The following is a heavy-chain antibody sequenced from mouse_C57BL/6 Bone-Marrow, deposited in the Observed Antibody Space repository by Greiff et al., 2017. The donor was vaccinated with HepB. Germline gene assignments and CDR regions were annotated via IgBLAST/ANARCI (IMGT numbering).Heavy chain of an antibody. CDR2: ISNGGGST. CDR3: ARQGLRH. V-gene: IGHV5-12*01. J-gene: IGHJ3*01. CDR1: GFTFSDYY. Sequence: EVKLMESGGGLVQPGGSLKLSCAASGFTFSDYYMYWVRQTPEKRLEWVAYISNGGGSTYYPDTVKGRFTISRDNAKNTLYLQMSRLKSEDTAMYYCARQGLRHWGQGTLVTVSA. D-gene: IGHD1-2*01.